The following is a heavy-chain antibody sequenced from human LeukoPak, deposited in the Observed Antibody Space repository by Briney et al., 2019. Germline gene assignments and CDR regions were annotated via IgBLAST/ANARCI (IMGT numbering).Heavy chain of an antibody. Sequence: GGSLRLSCAASGFTFSTYWMHWVCQAPGKGLVWVSRISSDGSTTSYADSVKGRFTISRDNAKNTLYLQMNSLRAEDTAVYYCARRMRGFGELFDYWGQGTLVTVSS. CDR1: GFTFSTYW. V-gene: IGHV3-74*01. J-gene: IGHJ4*02. D-gene: IGHD3-10*01. CDR2: ISSDGSTT. CDR3: ARRMRGFGELFDY.